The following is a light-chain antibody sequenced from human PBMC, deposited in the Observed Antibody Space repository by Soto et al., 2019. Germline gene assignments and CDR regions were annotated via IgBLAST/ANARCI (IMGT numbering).Light chain of an antibody. V-gene: IGLV1-44*01. CDR3: AAWDDSLNGVV. Sequence: QPVLIQPPSASGTPGQRVTISCSGSSSNIGSNTVNWYQQLPGTAPKLLIYSHNQRPSGVPDRFSGSKSGTSASLAISGLQSEDGADYYCAAWDDSLNGVVFGGGTKLTV. J-gene: IGLJ2*01. CDR2: SHN. CDR1: SSNIGSNT.